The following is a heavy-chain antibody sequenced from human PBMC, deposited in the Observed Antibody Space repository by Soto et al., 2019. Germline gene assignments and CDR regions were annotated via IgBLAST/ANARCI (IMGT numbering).Heavy chain of an antibody. CDR1: GFTFSSYG. CDR2: IWYDGSNK. CDR3: ARDPLRYYDFWSGYAPRDYYGMDV. J-gene: IGHJ6*02. V-gene: IGHV3-33*01. Sequence: GGSLRLSCAASGFTFSSYGMHWVRQAPGKGLEWVAVIWYDGSNKYYADSVKGRFTISRDNSKNTLYLQMNSLRAEDTAVYYCARDPLRYYDFWSGYAPRDYYGMDVWGQGTTVTVSS. D-gene: IGHD3-3*01.